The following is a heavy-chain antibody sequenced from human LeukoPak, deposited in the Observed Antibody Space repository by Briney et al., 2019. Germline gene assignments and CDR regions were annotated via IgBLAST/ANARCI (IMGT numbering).Heavy chain of an antibody. D-gene: IGHD3-22*01. Sequence: ASVKVSCKASGYTFTGYYMHWVRQAPGQGLEWMGWINPNSGGTNYAQKFQGRVTMTRDTSISTAYMELSRLRSDDTAVYYCARARYYYDSSAQNWFDPGVQGTLVTVDS. V-gene: IGHV1-2*02. CDR2: INPNSGGT. CDR3: ARARYYYDSSAQNWFDP. CDR1: GYTFTGYY. J-gene: IGHJ5*02.